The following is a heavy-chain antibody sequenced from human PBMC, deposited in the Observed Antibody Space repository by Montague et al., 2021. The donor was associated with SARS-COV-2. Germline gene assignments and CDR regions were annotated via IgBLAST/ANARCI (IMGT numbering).Heavy chain of an antibody. V-gene: IGHV2-70*13. CDR2: IDWDSDK. Sequence: PALVKPTQTLTLTCSFSGFSLSTTGMCISWIRQPPGKALEWLALIDWDSDKYYSTSLKTRLTISKDTSKDQVVLTMTKMDPVDTATYYCARVGLGHYDAVDVWGQGTTVTVSS. D-gene: IGHD1-26*01. CDR1: GFSLSTTGMC. CDR3: ARVGLGHYDAVDV. J-gene: IGHJ6*02.